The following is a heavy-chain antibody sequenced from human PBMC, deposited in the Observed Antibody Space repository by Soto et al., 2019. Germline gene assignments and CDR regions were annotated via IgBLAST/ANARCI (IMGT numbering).Heavy chain of an antibody. Sequence: QVQLVQSGAEVKKPGASVKVSCKASGYTFTSYAMHWVRQAPGQRLEWMGWINAGNGNTKYSQKFQGRVTITRDTSASTAYMELSSLRSEDTAVYYCAREDSSGYYFNDAFDIWGQGTMVTDSS. V-gene: IGHV1-3*01. D-gene: IGHD3-22*01. CDR2: INAGNGNT. J-gene: IGHJ3*02. CDR1: GYTFTSYA. CDR3: AREDSSGYYFNDAFDI.